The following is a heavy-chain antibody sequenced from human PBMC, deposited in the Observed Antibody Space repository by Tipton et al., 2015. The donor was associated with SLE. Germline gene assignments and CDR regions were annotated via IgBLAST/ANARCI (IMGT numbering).Heavy chain of an antibody. CDR1: GFTVSSNY. D-gene: IGHD7-27*01. CDR2: INGDGTTI. J-gene: IGHJ4*02. Sequence: GSLRLSCAASGFTVSSNYMSWVRQAPGKGLEWVSRINGDGTTITYADSVKGRFTISRDNAKNTLYLQMNSLRAEDTAVYYCARDTIWGVGHYWGQGTLVTVSS. V-gene: IGHV3-74*01. CDR3: ARDTIWGVGHY.